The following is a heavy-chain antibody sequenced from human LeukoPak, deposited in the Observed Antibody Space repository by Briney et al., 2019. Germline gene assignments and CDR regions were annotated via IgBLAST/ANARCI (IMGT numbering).Heavy chain of an antibody. V-gene: IGHV4-4*07. CDR3: ARIEGPDYYDSSGHIPL. CDR1: GGSISSYY. Sequence: LETLSLTCTVSGGSISSYYWSWIRQPAGKGLEWIGRIYTSGSTNYNPSLKSRVTMSVDTSKNQFSLKLSSVTAADTAVYYCARIEGPDYYDSSGHIPLWGQGTLVTVSS. D-gene: IGHD3-22*01. J-gene: IGHJ4*02. CDR2: IYTSGST.